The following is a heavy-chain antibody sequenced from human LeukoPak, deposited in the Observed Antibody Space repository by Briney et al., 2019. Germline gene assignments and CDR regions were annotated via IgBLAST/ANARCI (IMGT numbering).Heavy chain of an antibody. V-gene: IGHV4-31*03. J-gene: IGHJ5*02. D-gene: IGHD2-2*01. CDR2: IYYSGST. CDR1: GGSISSGGYY. CDR3: ARVGVVPEPNWFDP. Sequence: SETLSLTCTVSGGSISSGGYYWSWIRQHPGKGLEWIGYIYYSGSTYYTPSLKSRVTISVDTSKNQFSLKLSSVTAADTAVYYCARVGVVPEPNWFDPWGQGTLVTVSS.